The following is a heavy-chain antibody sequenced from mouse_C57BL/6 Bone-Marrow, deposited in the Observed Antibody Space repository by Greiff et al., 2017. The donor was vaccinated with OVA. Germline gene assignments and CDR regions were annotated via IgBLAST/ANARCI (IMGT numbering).Heavy chain of an antibody. J-gene: IGHJ3*01. CDR1: GYTFTSYG. Sequence: VQVVESGAELARPGASVKLSCKASGYTFTSYGISWVKQRTGQGLEWIGEIYPRSGNTYYNEKFKGKATLTADKSSSTAYMELRSLTSEDSAVYFCARSPHYFGRTSWVAYWGQGTLVTVSA. V-gene: IGHV1-81*01. D-gene: IGHD1-1*01. CDR3: ARSPHYFGRTSWVAY. CDR2: IYPRSGNT.